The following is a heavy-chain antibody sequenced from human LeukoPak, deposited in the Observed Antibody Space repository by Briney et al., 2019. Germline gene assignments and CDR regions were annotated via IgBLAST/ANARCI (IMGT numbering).Heavy chain of an antibody. D-gene: IGHD3-22*01. CDR3: ARGFYDSSGYYFDY. Sequence: SETLSLTCAVYGGSFSGYYWSWIRQPPGKGLEWIGEINHNGSTNYNPSLKSRVTISVDTSKNQFSLKLSSVTAADTAVYYCARGFYDSSGYYFDYWGQGTLVTVSS. V-gene: IGHV4-34*01. CDR2: INHNGST. J-gene: IGHJ4*02. CDR1: GGSFSGYY.